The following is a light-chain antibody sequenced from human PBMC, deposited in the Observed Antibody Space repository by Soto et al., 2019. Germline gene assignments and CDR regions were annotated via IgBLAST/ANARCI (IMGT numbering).Light chain of an antibody. V-gene: IGKV3-20*01. J-gene: IGKJ1*01. CDR3: QQYGSSPGT. Sequence: EIVLTQSPGTLSLSPGERATLSCRASQSVSSSYLAWYQQKPGQAPRLLIYGASIRATGISDRFSGSGSGTDFTLTISRLEPEDFAVYYCQQYGSSPGTFGQGTKVEIK. CDR1: QSVSSSY. CDR2: GAS.